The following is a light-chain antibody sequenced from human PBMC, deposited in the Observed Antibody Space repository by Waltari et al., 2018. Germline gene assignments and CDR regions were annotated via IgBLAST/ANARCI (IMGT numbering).Light chain of an antibody. CDR3: QQYNHWPPST. CDR2: GAS. CDR1: QSVADN. Sequence: EIVMTQSPATLSVSPGARATLSCRASQSVADNLAWYQHKPGQAPRLLIYGASTRATGIPGRFSGSGSGTEFTLTISGLQSEDFALYYCQQYNHWPPSTFGQGTKVEIK. V-gene: IGKV3-15*01. J-gene: IGKJ1*01.